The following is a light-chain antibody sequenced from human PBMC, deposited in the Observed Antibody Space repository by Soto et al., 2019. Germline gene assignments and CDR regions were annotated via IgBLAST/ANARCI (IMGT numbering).Light chain of an antibody. J-gene: IGKJ1*01. V-gene: IGKV1-5*03. CDR2: KAS. Sequence: DVQMTQSPSSLSASVGDSLTLTCRASQTVTSYLNWYQQKPGKAPKLLIYKASSLESGVPSRFSGSGSGTEFTLTISSLQPDDFATYYCQQYNSYWTFGQGTKVDNK. CDR3: QQYNSYWT. CDR1: QTVTSY.